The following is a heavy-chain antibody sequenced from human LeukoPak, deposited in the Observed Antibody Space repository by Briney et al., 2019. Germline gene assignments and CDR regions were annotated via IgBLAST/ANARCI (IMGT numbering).Heavy chain of an antibody. Sequence: SVKVSCKASGGTFSSYGLSWVRQAPGQGLEWMGAIIPILDTAHYARKFQGRVTITADESTSTADMELSSLRSEDTAVYYCARRSVAAAGPLYYYYGMDVWGQGTTVTVSS. V-gene: IGHV1-69*13. CDR2: IIPILDTA. CDR1: GGTFSSYG. D-gene: IGHD6-13*01. J-gene: IGHJ6*02. CDR3: ARRSVAAAGPLYYYYGMDV.